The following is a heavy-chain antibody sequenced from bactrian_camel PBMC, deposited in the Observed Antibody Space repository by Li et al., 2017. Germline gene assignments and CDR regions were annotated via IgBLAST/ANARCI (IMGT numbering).Heavy chain of an antibody. CDR1: WGLDDANA. J-gene: IGHJ4*01. Sequence: HVQLVESGGGSVQIGGSLTLVCAASWGLDDANAEWGWFRQTAGAQCEMVASISPDGKEYYSDSVKGRFTISRDNAKNSVYLQMHSLKLEDTAMYYCAADFGPYCSGSYLARRANFEGQGTQVTVS. D-gene: IGHD2*01. V-gene: IGHV3S53*01. CDR2: ISPDGKE.